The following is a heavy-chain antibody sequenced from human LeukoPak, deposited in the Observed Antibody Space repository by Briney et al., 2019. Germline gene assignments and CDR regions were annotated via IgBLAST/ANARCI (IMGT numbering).Heavy chain of an antibody. V-gene: IGHV3-23*01. CDR2: ISGSGGST. D-gene: IGHD4-17*01. CDR1: GFTFSGYA. Sequence: PGGSLRLSCAASGFTFSGYAMSWVRQAPGRGLEWVSAISGSGGSTYYADSVKGRFTISRDNSKNTLYLQMNSLRAEDTAVYYCAKDGMTTVIARGWFDPWGQGTLVTVSS. J-gene: IGHJ5*02. CDR3: AKDGMTTVIARGWFDP.